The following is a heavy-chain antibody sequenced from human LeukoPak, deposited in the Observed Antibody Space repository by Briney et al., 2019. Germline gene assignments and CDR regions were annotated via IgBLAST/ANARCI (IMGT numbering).Heavy chain of an antibody. J-gene: IGHJ6*03. CDR1: GYTFTSYG. CDR2: ISAYNGNT. D-gene: IGHD6-19*01. Sequence: ASVKVSCKASGYTFTSYGISWVRQAPGQGLEWMGWISAYNGNTNYAQKLQGRVTMTTDTSTSTAYMELRSLRSEDTAVYYCARIVSTVAGTFYYYYYMDVWGKGTTVTISS. CDR3: ARIVSTVAGTFYYYYYMDV. V-gene: IGHV1-18*01.